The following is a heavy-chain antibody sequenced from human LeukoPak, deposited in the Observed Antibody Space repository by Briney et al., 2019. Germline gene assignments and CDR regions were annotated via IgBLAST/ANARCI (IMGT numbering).Heavy chain of an antibody. D-gene: IGHD3-10*01. V-gene: IGHV3-21*01. CDR2: VSSSSSYI. CDR3: ARGAEYDGSGSYYDGNWFDP. CDR1: GFTFSSYS. Sequence: GGSLRLSCAASGFTFSSYSMNWVRQAPGKGLEWVSSVSSSSSYIYYADSVEGRFTISRDNAKNSLFLQMNSLRAEDTAVYYCARGAEYDGSGSYYDGNWFDPWGQGTLVTVSS. J-gene: IGHJ5*02.